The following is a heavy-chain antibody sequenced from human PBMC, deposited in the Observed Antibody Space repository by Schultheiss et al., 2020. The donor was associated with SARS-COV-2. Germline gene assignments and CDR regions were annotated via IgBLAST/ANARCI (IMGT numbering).Heavy chain of an antibody. CDR3: ARSFWSGYYRYYYYGMDV. V-gene: IGHV3-30*04. CDR1: GFTFSSYA. CDR2: ISYDGSNK. Sequence: GGSLRLSCAASGFTFSSYAMHWVRQAPGKGLEWVAVISYDGSNKYYADSVKGRFTISRDNSKNTLYLQMNSLRAEDTAVYYCARSFWSGYYRYYYYGMDVWGQGTTVTVSS. J-gene: IGHJ6*02. D-gene: IGHD3-3*01.